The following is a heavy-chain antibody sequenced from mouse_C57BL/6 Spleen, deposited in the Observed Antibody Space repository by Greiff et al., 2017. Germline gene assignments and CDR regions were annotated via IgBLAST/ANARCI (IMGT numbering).Heavy chain of an antibody. J-gene: IGHJ4*01. CDR2: IWPGGGA. CDR3: ARRAAQATMDY. CDR1: GFSLTSYS. V-gene: IGHV2-9-1*01. Sequence: QVQLKESGPGLVAPSQCLSITCTVSGFSLTSYSISWVRQPPGKGLEWLGVIWPGGGANYNSALNSSLSISKDNSNSQVVFKMHSLQTDDTARYYCARRAAQATMDYWGQGTSVTVSS. D-gene: IGHD3-2*02.